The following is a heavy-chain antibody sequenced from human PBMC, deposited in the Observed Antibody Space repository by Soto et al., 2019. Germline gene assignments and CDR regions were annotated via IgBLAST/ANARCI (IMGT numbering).Heavy chain of an antibody. CDR2: IYYSGST. CDR1: GGSVSSSSYY. D-gene: IGHD3-10*01. Sequence: ETLSLTCTVSGGSVSSSSYYWGWIRQPPGKGLERIGSIYYSGSTYYNPSLKSRVTISVDTSKNQFSLKLSSVTAADTAVYYCARLMVRGVRYFDYWGQGTLVTVSS. V-gene: IGHV4-39*01. J-gene: IGHJ4*02. CDR3: ARLMVRGVRYFDY.